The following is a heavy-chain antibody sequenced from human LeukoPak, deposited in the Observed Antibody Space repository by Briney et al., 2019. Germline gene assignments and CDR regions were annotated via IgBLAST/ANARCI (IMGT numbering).Heavy chain of an antibody. D-gene: IGHD6-19*01. CDR3: AKVGSGYSSGWFSEYFQH. CDR2: IRYDGSNK. CDR1: GFTFNSYG. V-gene: IGHV3-30*02. J-gene: IGHJ1*01. Sequence: GGSLRLSCAASGFTFNSYGMHWVRQAPGKGLEWVTFIRYDGSNKYYADSVKGRFTISRDNSKNTLYLQMNSLRPEDTAVYYCAKVGSGYSSGWFSEYFQHWGKGTLVTVSS.